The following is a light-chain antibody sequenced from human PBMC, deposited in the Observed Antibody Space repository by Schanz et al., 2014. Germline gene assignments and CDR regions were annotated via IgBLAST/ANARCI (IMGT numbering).Light chain of an antibody. J-gene: IGLJ3*02. CDR2: DVS. CDR1: SSDVGGYNY. Sequence: QSALTQPRSVSGSPGQSVTISCTGTSSDVGGYNYVSWYQQHPGKAPKVMIYDVSERPSGVPDRFSGSKSGNTASLTISGLQADDEADYYCSSYTSSTTLVFGGGTKLTVL. V-gene: IGLV2-11*01. CDR3: SSYTSSTTLV.